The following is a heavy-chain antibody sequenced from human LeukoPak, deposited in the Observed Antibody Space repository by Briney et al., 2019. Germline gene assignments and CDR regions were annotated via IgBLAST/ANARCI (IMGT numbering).Heavy chain of an antibody. CDR2: ISSSSSTI. V-gene: IGHV3-48*01. CDR1: GFTFSSHS. D-gene: IGHD3-16*01. CDR3: AKSARRSIMITFGGSYGMDV. Sequence: PGGSLRLSCAASGFTFSSHSMNWVRQAPGKGLEWVSYISSSSSTIYYADSVKGRFTISRDNAKNSLYLQMNSLRAEDTAVYYCAKSARRSIMITFGGSYGMDVWGQGTTVTVSS. J-gene: IGHJ6*02.